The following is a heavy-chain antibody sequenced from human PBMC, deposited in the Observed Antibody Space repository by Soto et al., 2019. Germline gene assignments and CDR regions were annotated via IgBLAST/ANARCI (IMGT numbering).Heavy chain of an antibody. CDR2: ISGSGGST. Sequence: PGGFLRVSCAASGFTLSSFAMSWVRQTPGKGLEWVSAISGSGGSTYYADSVKGRFTISRDNSKNTLYLQMNSLRAEDTAVYYCAKEFGWYLFAFDIWGQGTMVTVSS. CDR3: AKEFGWYLFAFDI. J-gene: IGHJ3*02. V-gene: IGHV3-23*01. CDR1: GFTLSSFA. D-gene: IGHD2-15*01.